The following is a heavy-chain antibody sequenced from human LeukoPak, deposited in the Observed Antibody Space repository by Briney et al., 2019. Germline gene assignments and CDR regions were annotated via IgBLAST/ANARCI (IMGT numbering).Heavy chain of an antibody. J-gene: IGHJ4*02. V-gene: IGHV4-39*07. D-gene: IGHD1-26*01. CDR2: INHSGST. CDR1: GGSISTSNYY. Sequence: SETLSLTCTVSGGSISTSNYYWSWIRQPPGKGLEWIGEINHSGSTNYNPSLKSRVTISVDTSKDQFSLKLSSVTAADTAVYYCARSSGATAFDYWGQGTLVTVSS. CDR3: ARSSGATAFDY.